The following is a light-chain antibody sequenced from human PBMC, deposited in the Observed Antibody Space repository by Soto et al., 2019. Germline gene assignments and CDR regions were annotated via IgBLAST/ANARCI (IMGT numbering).Light chain of an antibody. CDR2: DAS. Sequence: EIVLTRSPATLSLSPGERATLSCRASQSVRSYLAWYQQKPGQAPRLLIYDASNRATDIPARFSGSGSGTDFTLTISSLDPEDFAVYYCHQRSKWPLTFGGGTKVDIK. CDR3: HQRSKWPLT. J-gene: IGKJ4*01. V-gene: IGKV3-11*01. CDR1: QSVRSY.